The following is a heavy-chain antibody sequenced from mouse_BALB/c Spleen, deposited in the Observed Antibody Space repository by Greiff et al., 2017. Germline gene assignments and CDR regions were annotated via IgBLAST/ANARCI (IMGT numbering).Heavy chain of an antibody. J-gene: IGHJ2*01. D-gene: IGHD1-1*02. Sequence: EVQGVESGGGLVQPGGSRKLSCAASGFTFSSFGMHWVRQAPEKGLEWVAYISSGSSTIYYADTVKGRFTISRDNPKNTLFLQMTSLRSEDTAMYYCARSVGEDYFDYWGQGTTLTVSA. CDR3: ARSVGEDYFDY. V-gene: IGHV5-17*02. CDR1: GFTFSSFG. CDR2: ISSGSSTI.